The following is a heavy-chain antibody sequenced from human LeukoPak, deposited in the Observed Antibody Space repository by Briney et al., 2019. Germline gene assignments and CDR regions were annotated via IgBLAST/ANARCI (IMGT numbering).Heavy chain of an antibody. CDR1: GFTLSTYS. CDR3: ARDISYGSPW. Sequence: GGSLRLSCAASGFTLSTYSMNWVRQPPGKGLEWVSSISSTSSYIYYADSVKGPFTISRNNAKKSLYLQMNSLRAEDTAVYYCARDISYGSPWWGQGTLVTVSS. CDR2: ISSTSSYI. V-gene: IGHV3-21*01. J-gene: IGHJ4*02. D-gene: IGHD3-10*01.